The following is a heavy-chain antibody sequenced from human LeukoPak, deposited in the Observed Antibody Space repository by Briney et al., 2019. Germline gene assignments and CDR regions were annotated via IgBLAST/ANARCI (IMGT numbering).Heavy chain of an antibody. Sequence: GGSLRLSCAASGFTFKTHAMSWVRQAPGKGLEGVSRIYYSGVIRYYADSVKGRLTIYRDNSKMTLTLQINSLRAEDTAVYYCAKRLKRNYYYHYAMDVWGQGTTVTVSS. CDR3: AKRLKRNYYYHYAMDV. V-gene: IGHV3-23*05. J-gene: IGHJ6*02. CDR1: GFTFKTHA. D-gene: IGHD3-22*01. CDR2: IYYSGVIR.